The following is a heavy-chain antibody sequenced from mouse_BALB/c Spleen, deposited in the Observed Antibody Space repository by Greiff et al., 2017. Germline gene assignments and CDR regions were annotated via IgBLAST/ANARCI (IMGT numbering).Heavy chain of an antibody. D-gene: IGHD2-1*01. CDR1: GFSLTSYG. CDR2: IWAGGST. Sequence: QVQLKESGPGLVAPSQSLSITCTVSGFSLTSYGVHWVRQPPGKGLEWLGVIWAGGSTNYNSALMSRLSISKDNSKSQVFLKMNSLQTEDTAMYYCARCGNYVGDAMDYWGQGTSVTVSS. J-gene: IGHJ4*01. V-gene: IGHV2-9*02. CDR3: ARCGNYVGDAMDY.